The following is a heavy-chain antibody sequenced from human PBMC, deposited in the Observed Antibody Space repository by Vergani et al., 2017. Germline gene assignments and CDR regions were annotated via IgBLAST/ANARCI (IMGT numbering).Heavy chain of an antibody. CDR2: ISYDGSNK. D-gene: IGHD2-2*01. V-gene: IGHV3-30-3*01. CDR3: ARGPVTVVVPPDV. J-gene: IGHJ6*04. CDR1: GFTFSSYA. Sequence: QVQLVESGGGVVQPGRSLRLSCAASGFTFSSYAMHWVRQAPGKGLEWVAVISYDGSNKYYADSVKGRFTIARDNSKNTLYLQMNSLRAEDTAVYYCARGPVTVVVPPDVWGKGTTVTVSS.